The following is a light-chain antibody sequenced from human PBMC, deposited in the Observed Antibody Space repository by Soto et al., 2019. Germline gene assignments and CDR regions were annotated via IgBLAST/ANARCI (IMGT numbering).Light chain of an antibody. CDR2: AAS. V-gene: IGKV1-39*01. CDR1: QSISDS. J-gene: IGKJ3*01. CDR3: QQSYTTPLFT. Sequence: DIQMTQSPSSLSASVGDRVTITCRASQSISDSLNWYQRKPGKAPRLLIYAASTLQSGVPSRFSGSGSGTDFTLTISSLLPEDFATYYCQQSYTTPLFTFGPGTKVDIK.